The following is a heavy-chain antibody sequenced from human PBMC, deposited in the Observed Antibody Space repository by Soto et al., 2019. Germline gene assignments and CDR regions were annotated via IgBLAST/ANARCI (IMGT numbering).Heavy chain of an antibody. D-gene: IGHD6-13*01. V-gene: IGHV3-23*01. CDR3: AKFFVATGSNSGWCWTFHY. CDR2: ISGSGGTT. CDR1: GFTFSNYA. J-gene: IGHJ4*02. Sequence: EVQLLESGGGLVQPGRSLRLSCAASGFTFSNYAMSWVRQAPGQGLDWVSAISGSGGTTYYADSVKGRFTISRDNSKNTLFLQMNRLRAEDAAVYYCAKFFVATGSNSGWCWTFHYSGQGTRVTVSS.